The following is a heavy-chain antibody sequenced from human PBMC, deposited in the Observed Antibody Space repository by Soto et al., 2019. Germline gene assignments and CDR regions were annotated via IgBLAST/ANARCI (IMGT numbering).Heavy chain of an antibody. D-gene: IGHD5-18*01. Sequence: QVQLVQSGAVVKEPGSSVKVSCKASGGSFNNYALTWVRQAPGQGLEWMGQIMPVFGSTTYAQKFQARVTITADKSTNTAYMQMYGLRSEDTAFYYCARPMETAVVRPTGCFFDLWGRGTLVTVSS. J-gene: IGHJ2*01. CDR1: GGSFNNYA. CDR3: ARPMETAVVRPTGCFFDL. V-gene: IGHV1-69*06. CDR2: IMPVFGST.